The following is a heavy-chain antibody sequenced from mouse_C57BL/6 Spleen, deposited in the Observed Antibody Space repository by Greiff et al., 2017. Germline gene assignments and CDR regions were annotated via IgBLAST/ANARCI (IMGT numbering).Heavy chain of an antibody. CDR3: ARGWLLDY. D-gene: IGHD2-3*01. J-gene: IGHJ2*01. CDR2: IYPSDSET. Sequence: QVQLQQPGAELVRPGSSVKLSCKASGYTFTSYWMDWVKQRPGQGLEWIGNIYPSDSETHYNQKFKDKATLTVDKSSSTAYMQLSSLTYEDSAVYYCARGWLLDYWGQGTTLTVSS. CDR1: GYTFTSYW. V-gene: IGHV1-61*01.